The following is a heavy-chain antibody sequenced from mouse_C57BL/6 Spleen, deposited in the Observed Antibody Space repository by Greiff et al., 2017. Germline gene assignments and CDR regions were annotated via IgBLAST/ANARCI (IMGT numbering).Heavy chain of an antibody. CDR1: GYIFTDYN. CDR2: INPNNGGT. Sequence: EVQLQQSGPELVKPGASVKIPCKASGYIFTDYNMDWVKQSHGKSLEWIGDINPNNGGTIYNQKFKGKATLTVDKSSSTAYMELRSLTSEDTAVYYCARPFYGSSYWYFDVWGTGTTVTVSS. J-gene: IGHJ1*03. CDR3: ARPFYGSSYWYFDV. D-gene: IGHD1-1*01. V-gene: IGHV1-18*01.